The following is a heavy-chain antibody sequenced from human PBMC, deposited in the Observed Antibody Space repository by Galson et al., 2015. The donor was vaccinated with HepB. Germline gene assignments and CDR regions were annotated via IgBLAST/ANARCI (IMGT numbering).Heavy chain of an antibody. CDR3: ARGVYYDSTGYQGTAFDI. CDR1: GFTFTRYA. J-gene: IGHJ3*02. V-gene: IGHV3-30-3*01. Sequence: SLRLSCAASGFTFTRYALHWVRQAPGKGLEWVAVISYDGSKKYFADSVKGRFTLSRDNSKNTLYLQMNSLRADDTALYYCARGVYYDSTGYQGTAFDIWGQGTMVTVSS. D-gene: IGHD3-22*01. CDR2: ISYDGSKK.